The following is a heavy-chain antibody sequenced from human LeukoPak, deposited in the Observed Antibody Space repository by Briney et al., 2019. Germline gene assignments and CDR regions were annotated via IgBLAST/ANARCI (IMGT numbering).Heavy chain of an antibody. CDR1: GFTFSIYS. CDR3: ARVAPGHDIGRGYFDY. J-gene: IGHJ4*02. V-gene: IGHV3-48*01. Sequence: PGRSLRLSCAASGFTFSIYSMNWVRQAPGKGLEWISYITSSSGTIYYTDSVKGRFTISRDNAKNSLYLQMSSLRAEDTAVYYCARVAPGHDIGRGYFDYWGQGTLVTVSS. CDR2: ITSSSGTI. D-gene: IGHD2-21*01.